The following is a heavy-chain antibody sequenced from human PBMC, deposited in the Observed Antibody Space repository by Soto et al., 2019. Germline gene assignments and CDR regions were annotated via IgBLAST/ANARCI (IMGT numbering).Heavy chain of an antibody. CDR3: ARYCLPAASDYYGMDF. CDR1: GCTFSSYW. V-gene: IGHV3-7*01. J-gene: IGHJ6*02. CDR2: IRPDGSGK. Sequence: GSLRRSCAASGCTFSSYWMTWVRQAPGQGLEWVAKIRPDGSGKYYADSVKDRFTISRDNAKNSLYLQMNSLRAEDWAVYYCARYCLPAASDYYGMDFRGQRSTVTVSS. D-gene: IGHD2-2*01.